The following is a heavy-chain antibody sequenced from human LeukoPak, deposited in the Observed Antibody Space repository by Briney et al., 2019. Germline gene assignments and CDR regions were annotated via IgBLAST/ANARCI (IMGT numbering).Heavy chain of an antibody. D-gene: IGHD2-21*02. V-gene: IGHV3-48*04. CDR2: ISSSSSTI. Sequence: PGGSLRLSCAASGFSFSSYSMNWVRQAPGKGLEWVSYISSSSSTIYYADSVKGRFTISRDNAKNSLYLQMNSLRAEDTAVYYCARDRKAYCGGDCPFDYWGQGTLVTVSS. CDR1: GFSFSSYS. CDR3: ARDRKAYCGGDCPFDY. J-gene: IGHJ4*02.